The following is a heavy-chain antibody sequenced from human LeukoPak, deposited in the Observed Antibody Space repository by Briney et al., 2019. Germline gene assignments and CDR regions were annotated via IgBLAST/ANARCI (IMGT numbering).Heavy chain of an antibody. CDR3: GREDSTGYSPLDY. Sequence: AASVKVSCKASGYTFTGYSICWVRQAPGQGLEWMAWINLKGGGTNYAQTFQARVTMTRETSISTAYMELSRLRSEDTAVYYCGREDSTGYSPLDYWGQGTLVSDCS. CDR1: GYTFTGYS. J-gene: IGHJ4*02. V-gene: IGHV1-2*02. CDR2: INLKGGGT. D-gene: IGHD3-22*01.